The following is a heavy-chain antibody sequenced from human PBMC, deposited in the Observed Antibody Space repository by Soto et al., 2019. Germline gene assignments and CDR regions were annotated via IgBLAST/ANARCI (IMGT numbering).Heavy chain of an antibody. J-gene: IGHJ4*01. V-gene: IGHV4-30-2*01. CDR1: GGSISRGRYS. Sequence: SETLSLTCAVSGGSISRGRYSWTWIRQPPGKGLEWIGYIYHSESTYYHPSLKSRVTMSLDTSKKQFSLRLRSVTAADTAVYYCARALSMVRGAASYYFDYWGHGTLVTVSS. CDR2: IYHSEST. CDR3: ARALSMVRGAASYYFDY. D-gene: IGHD3-10*01.